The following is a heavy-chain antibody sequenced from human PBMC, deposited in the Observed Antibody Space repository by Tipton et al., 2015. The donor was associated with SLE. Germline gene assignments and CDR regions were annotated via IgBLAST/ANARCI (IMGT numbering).Heavy chain of an antibody. Sequence: TLSLTCAVSGYSISRGYYWSWIRQPAGKGLEWIGRIYTSGRTNYNPSLKSRVTMSVDTSKNQFSLKLSSVTAADTAVHYCAREWYYYDSSGYPDVWGQGTTVTVSS. J-gene: IGHJ6*02. CDR1: GYSISRGYY. CDR3: AREWYYYDSSGYPDV. V-gene: IGHV4-4*07. D-gene: IGHD3-22*01. CDR2: IYTSGRT.